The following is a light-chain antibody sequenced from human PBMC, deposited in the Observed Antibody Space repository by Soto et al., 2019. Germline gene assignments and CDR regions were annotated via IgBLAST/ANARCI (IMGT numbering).Light chain of an antibody. Sequence: QSALTQPASVSGSPGQSITISCTGTSNDIGGHNHVSWYQQHPGNSPKLIIYEVTERPSGVSNRVSASKSGTTASLTISGLQAEDEADYYCCSYAGIITWVCGGGTKVTVL. CDR3: CSYAGIITWV. CDR2: EVT. V-gene: IGLV2-23*02. CDR1: SNDIGGHNH. J-gene: IGLJ3*02.